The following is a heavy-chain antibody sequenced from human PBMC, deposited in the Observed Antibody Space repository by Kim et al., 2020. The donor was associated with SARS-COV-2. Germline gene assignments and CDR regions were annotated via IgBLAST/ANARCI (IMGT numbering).Heavy chain of an antibody. CDR2: MYSSGST. J-gene: IGHJ3*02. D-gene: IGHD5-12*01. Sequence: SETLSLTCTVSGGSMSGYYWTWIRQPPGKGLEWIAFMYSSGSTYYNPSLKSRVTISADMSKNQFSLKLTSVTAADTAVYYCARDRGGYGYSFDIWGQGTVVTVSS. CDR3: ARDRGGYGYSFDI. CDR1: GGSMSGYY. V-gene: IGHV4-59*13.